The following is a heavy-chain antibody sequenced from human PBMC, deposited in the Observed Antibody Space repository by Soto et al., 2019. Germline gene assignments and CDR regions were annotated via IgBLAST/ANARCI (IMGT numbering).Heavy chain of an antibody. V-gene: IGHV1-46*01. D-gene: IGHD5-18*01. J-gene: IGHJ4*02. CDR1: GYTFTHYS. CDR2: INPNGGIT. Sequence: QVKLMQSGAEVKKPGASVRVSCKASGYTFTHYSIHWVRQAHGQGLEWMGIINPNGGITTYAQKFRAGFTMTRDTSTSTVYLELSSLRSEDSAVYYCATSVNSAMAFDYWGQGTLVAVSS. CDR3: ATSVNSAMAFDY.